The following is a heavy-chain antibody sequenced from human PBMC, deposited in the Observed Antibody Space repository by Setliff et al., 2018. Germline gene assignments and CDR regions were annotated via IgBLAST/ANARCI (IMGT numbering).Heavy chain of an antibody. J-gene: IGHJ3*02. Sequence: GGSLRLSCAASGFALSTRWMHWVRQAPGKGLVWVARIDNHGSGTSYADSVKGRFTISRDNAKNTLFLQMRGLRAGDTALYYCARDPPGMNAFDIWGHGTMDTVSS. CDR2: IDNHGSGT. V-gene: IGHV3-74*01. CDR1: GFALSTRW. D-gene: IGHD6-13*01. CDR3: ARDPPGMNAFDI.